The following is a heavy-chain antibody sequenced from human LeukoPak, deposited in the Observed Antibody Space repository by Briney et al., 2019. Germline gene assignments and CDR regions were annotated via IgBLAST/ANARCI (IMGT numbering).Heavy chain of an antibody. CDR1: GFTFSSYW. J-gene: IGHJ4*02. CDR2: INSDGSST. D-gene: IGHD3-10*01. V-gene: IGHV3-74*01. Sequence: PGGSLRLSCAASGFTFSSYWMHWVRQAPGKGLVWVSRINSDGSSTSYADSVKGRFTISRDNSKNTLYLQMNSLRAEDTAVYYCAKARGVTVLWFGEPFDYWGQGTLVTVSS. CDR3: AKARGVTVLWFGEPFDY.